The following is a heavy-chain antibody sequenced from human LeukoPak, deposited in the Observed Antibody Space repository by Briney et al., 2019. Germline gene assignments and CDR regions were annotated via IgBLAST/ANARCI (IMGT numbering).Heavy chain of an antibody. D-gene: IGHD1-26*01. Sequence: PSETLSLTCTVSGGSISSYYWSWIRQPPGKGLEWIGYIYYSGSTNYNPSLKSRVTISVDTSKNQFSLKLSSVTAADTAVYYCARGNSGSYWGPFDYWGQGTLVTVSS. CDR2: IYYSGST. CDR3: ARGNSGSYWGPFDY. J-gene: IGHJ4*02. V-gene: IGHV4-59*01. CDR1: GGSISSYY.